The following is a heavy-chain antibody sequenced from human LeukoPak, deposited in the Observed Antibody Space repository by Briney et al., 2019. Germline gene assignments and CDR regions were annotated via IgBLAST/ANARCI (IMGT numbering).Heavy chain of an antibody. J-gene: IGHJ4*02. CDR2: INPNSGGT. V-gene: IGHV1-2*02. CDR1: GYTFTGYY. D-gene: IGHD5-24*01. CDR3: ARVEMATITGPKPLDY. Sequence: ASVKVSCTASGYTFTGYYMHWVRQAPGQGLEWMGWINPNSGGTNYAQKFQGRVTMTRDTSISTAYMELSRLRSDDTAVYYCARVEMATITGPKPLDYWGQGTLVTVSS.